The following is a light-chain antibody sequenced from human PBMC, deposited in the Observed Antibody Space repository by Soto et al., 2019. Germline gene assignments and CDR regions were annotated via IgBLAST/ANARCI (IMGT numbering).Light chain of an antibody. J-gene: IGLJ1*01. CDR2: DVT. CDR3: ISHTSSDTYV. V-gene: IGLV2-14*01. CDR1: STDVGGYNY. Sequence: QSVLTQPASVSGSPGQSITISCTGTSTDVGGYNYVSWYQQHPGKAPKLMIYDVTSRPSGVSNRFSGSKSGNTASLIISGLQAEDEADYYCISHTSSDTYVFGTGTKVTVL.